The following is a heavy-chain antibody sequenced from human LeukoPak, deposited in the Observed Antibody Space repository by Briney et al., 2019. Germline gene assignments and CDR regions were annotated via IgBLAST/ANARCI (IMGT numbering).Heavy chain of an antibody. D-gene: IGHD1-26*01. CDR1: GGPFRSYA. CDR3: ARDLSGSYYGWFDP. CDR2: IIPILGIA. J-gene: IGHJ5*02. Sequence: SVKVSCKASGGPFRSYAISWVRQAPGQGLEWMGRIIPILGIANYAQKFQGRVTITADKSTSTAYMELSSLRSEDTAVYYCARDLSGSYYGWFDPWGQGTLVTVSS. V-gene: IGHV1-69*04.